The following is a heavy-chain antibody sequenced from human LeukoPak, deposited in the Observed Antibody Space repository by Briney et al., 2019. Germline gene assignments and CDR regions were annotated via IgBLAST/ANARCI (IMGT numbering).Heavy chain of an antibody. CDR3: ARGAWDTAQRGPFDY. CDR1: GDSMRSWY. Sequence: PSETLSLTCSVSGDSMRSWYWSWVRQPPGKGLEWIGYIYYSGSTDYNPSLKSRVTMSIDTSKKQFSLELISVTAADTAVYYCARGAWDTAQRGPFDYWGQGTLVTVSS. CDR2: IYYSGST. V-gene: IGHV4-59*01. J-gene: IGHJ4*02. D-gene: IGHD5-18*01.